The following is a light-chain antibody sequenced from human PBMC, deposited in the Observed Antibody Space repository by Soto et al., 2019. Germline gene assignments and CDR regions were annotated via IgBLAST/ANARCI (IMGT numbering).Light chain of an antibody. J-gene: IGLJ1*01. CDR2: EVH. Sequence: QSVLTQPPSASGSPGQSVTISCTGTRSDVGSYNYVSWYQQRPGKAPKLIIYEVHKRPSGVPDRFSGSKSGNMASLTVSGLQAEDEADYYCSSYAGSNNFVAFGSGTKVTVL. CDR1: RSDVGSYNY. CDR3: SSYAGSNNFVA. V-gene: IGLV2-8*01.